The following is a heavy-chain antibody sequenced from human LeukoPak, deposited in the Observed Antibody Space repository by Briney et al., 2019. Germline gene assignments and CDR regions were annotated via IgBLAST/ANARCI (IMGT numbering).Heavy chain of an antibody. Sequence: PRGSLRLSCAASGFTVSSYYMYWVRQAPGKGLEWVSFIYSGGSTYYADSVKGRFTISRDNSKNTLYLQMNSLRAEDTAVYYCARGSGWDFDYWGQGTLVTVSS. CDR2: IYSGGST. CDR1: GFTVSSYY. V-gene: IGHV3-66*01. J-gene: IGHJ4*02. CDR3: ARGSGWDFDY. D-gene: IGHD6-19*01.